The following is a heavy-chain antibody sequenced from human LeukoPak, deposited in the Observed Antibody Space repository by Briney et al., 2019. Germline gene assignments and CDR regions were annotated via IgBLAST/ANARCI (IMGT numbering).Heavy chain of an antibody. V-gene: IGHV3-7*01. Sequence: GGSLRLSCAASGFTFSSYWMSRVRQAPGKGLEWVANIKQDGSEKYYVDSVKGRFTISRDNAKNPLYLQMISLRAEDTAVYYCARVGGRYSPLGYWGQGTLVTVSS. CDR2: IKQDGSEK. CDR1: GFTFSSYW. J-gene: IGHJ4*02. D-gene: IGHD3-16*02. CDR3: ARVGGRYSPLGY.